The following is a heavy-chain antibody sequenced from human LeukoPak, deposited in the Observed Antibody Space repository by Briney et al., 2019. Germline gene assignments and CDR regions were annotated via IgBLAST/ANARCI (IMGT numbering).Heavy chain of an antibody. D-gene: IGHD1-14*01. V-gene: IGHV4-38-2*02. CDR2: IYYSGST. J-gene: IGHJ5*02. CDR3: AKGGPEASAGLSWFDP. CDR1: GYSISSGYY. Sequence: PSETLSLTCTVSGYSISSGYYWGWIRQPPGKGLEWIGNIYYSGSTNYNPSLKSRVTISVDTSKNQFSLKLSSVTAADTAVYYCAKGGPEASAGLSWFDPWGQGTLVTVSS.